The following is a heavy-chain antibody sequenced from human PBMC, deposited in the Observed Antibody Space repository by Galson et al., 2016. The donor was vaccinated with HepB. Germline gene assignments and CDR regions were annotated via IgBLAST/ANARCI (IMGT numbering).Heavy chain of an antibody. CDR2: ISYDGSKK. CDR1: GFTFSSYA. V-gene: IGHV3-30-3*01. D-gene: IGHD4-17*01. J-gene: IGHJ4*02. Sequence: SLRLSCAASGFTFSSYAMHWVRQAPGKGLEWVAVISYDGSKKYYADSVRGRFTISRDNSKNTLYLQVSSLRAEDTAVYHCAWGATTVTTLRVYWGQGTLVTVSS. CDR3: AWGATTVTTLRVY.